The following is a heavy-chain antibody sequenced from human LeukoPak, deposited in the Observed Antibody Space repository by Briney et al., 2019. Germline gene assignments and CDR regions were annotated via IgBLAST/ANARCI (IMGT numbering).Heavy chain of an antibody. D-gene: IGHD6-13*01. Sequence: GSVKVSSKASGYTLTSYGVSRGGRAPGQGVEGWGWISVYNGNKRYAQKLQGRVTMTTDSSTSTAYMELRSLRSDDTAVYYCARDQPTLRYNSSWYPANWFDPWGQGALVTVSS. CDR3: ARDQPTLRYNSSWYPANWFDP. J-gene: IGHJ5*02. CDR2: ISVYNGNK. V-gene: IGHV1-18*01. CDR1: GYTLTSYG.